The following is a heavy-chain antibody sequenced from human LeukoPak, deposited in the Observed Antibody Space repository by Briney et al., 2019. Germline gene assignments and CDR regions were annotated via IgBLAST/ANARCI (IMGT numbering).Heavy chain of an antibody. CDR3: AKGIAGSFDY. CDR2: IRYDGSTK. J-gene: IGHJ4*02. CDR1: GFTFSSYG. D-gene: IGHD6-13*01. Sequence: GGSLRLSCAASGFTFSSYGMHWVRQAPGKGLEWLAFIRYDGSTKYYADSVKGRFTISRDNSKNTLYLEMNSLRAEDTAVYHCAKGIAGSFDYWGQGTLVTVSS. V-gene: IGHV3-30*02.